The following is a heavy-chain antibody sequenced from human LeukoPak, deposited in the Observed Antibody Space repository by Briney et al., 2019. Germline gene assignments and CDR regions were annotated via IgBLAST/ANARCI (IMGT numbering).Heavy chain of an antibody. V-gene: IGHV4-59*01. Sequence: SETLSLTCAVYGGSFSGYYWSWIRQPPGKGLEWIGYIYYSGSTNYNPSLKSRVTISVDTSKNQFSLKLSSVTAADTAVYYCARDFWNEGENWFDPWGQGTLVTVSS. J-gene: IGHJ5*02. D-gene: IGHD1-1*01. CDR2: IYYSGST. CDR1: GGSFSGYY. CDR3: ARDFWNEGENWFDP.